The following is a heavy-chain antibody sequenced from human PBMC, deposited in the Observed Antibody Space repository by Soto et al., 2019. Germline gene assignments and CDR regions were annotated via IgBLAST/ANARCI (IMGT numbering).Heavy chain of an antibody. CDR3: ASSWELHPDKNYYYYYGMDV. Sequence: GGSISSSSYYWGWIRQPPGKGLEWIGSIYYSGSTYYNPSLKSRVTISVDTSKNQFSLKLSSVTAADTAVYYCASSWELHPDKNYYYYYGMDVWGQGTTVTVSS. V-gene: IGHV4-39*01. J-gene: IGHJ6*02. D-gene: IGHD1-26*01. CDR2: IYYSGST. CDR1: GGSISSSSYY.